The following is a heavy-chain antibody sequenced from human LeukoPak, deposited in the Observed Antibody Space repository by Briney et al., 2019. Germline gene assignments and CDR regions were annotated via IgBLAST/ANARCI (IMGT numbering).Heavy chain of an antibody. V-gene: IGHV1-18*01. J-gene: IGHJ3*02. CDR3: ASRYCSSSTSCYAEDAFDI. D-gene: IGHD2-2*01. Sequence: VASVKVSCKASGYTFTGYGISWVRQAPGQGLEWMGWINAYNDNTNYAQKLQGRVTLTTDTSTSTAYMELRSLRSDDTAVYYCASRYCSSSTSCYAEDAFDIWGQGTMVTVSS. CDR2: INAYNDNT. CDR1: GYTFTGYG.